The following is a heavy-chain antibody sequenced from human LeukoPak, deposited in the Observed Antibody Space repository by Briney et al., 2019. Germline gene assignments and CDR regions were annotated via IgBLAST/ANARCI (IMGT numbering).Heavy chain of an antibody. CDR1: GLTGSHNY. J-gene: IGHJ5*02. Sequence: GGSLRLSCAASGLTGSHNYVSRVCQAPGKGLEWVSAIHTSGDTCYADSVKGRFTISRDTSKNTLYLQINSLRVEDTAVYYCIVFGDSNHWGQGTLVTVSS. CDR3: IVFGDSNH. V-gene: IGHV3-53*01. CDR2: IHTSGDT. D-gene: IGHD4-17*01.